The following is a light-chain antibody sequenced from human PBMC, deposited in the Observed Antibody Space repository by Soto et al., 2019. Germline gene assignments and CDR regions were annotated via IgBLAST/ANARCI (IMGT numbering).Light chain of an antibody. Sequence: DIQRTQYPSTLSASVGDRVTITCRASQSISSWLAWYQQKPGKAPKLLIYDASSLESGAPPRFSGSGSGTDFTLTIRNLQPGDFATYFCLQHYSYPRTFGQGTKV. CDR1: QSISSW. CDR2: DAS. J-gene: IGKJ1*01. V-gene: IGKV1-5*01. CDR3: LQHYSYPRT.